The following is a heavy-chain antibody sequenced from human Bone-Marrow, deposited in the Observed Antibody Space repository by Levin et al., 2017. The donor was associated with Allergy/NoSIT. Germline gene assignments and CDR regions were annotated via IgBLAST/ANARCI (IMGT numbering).Heavy chain of an antibody. CDR2: ISYDGRNK. Sequence: GGSLRLSCAASGFTFNNYGMHWVRQAPGKGLEWVAVISYDGRNKYYADSVKGRFTISRDSANSTLYLQMNSLRAEDTSVYYWGKDLGWPATVFGVADHWGQGTLVSVSS. CDR3: GKDLGWPATVFGVADH. V-gene: IGHV3-30*18. J-gene: IGHJ4*02. D-gene: IGHD5-24*01. CDR1: GFTFNNYG.